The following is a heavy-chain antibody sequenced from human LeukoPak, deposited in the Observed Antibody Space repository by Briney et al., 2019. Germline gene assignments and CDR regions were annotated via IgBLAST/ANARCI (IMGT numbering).Heavy chain of an antibody. D-gene: IGHD2-2*01. CDR3: AKHWSYCSTTSCFFNYYYYMDV. Sequence: GGSLRLSCAASGFTFSSYSMNWVRQAPGKGLEWVSYISSSSSTIYYADSVKGRFTISRDNAKNSLYLQMNNLRAEDTAVYYCAKHWSYCSTTSCFFNYYYYMDVWGKGTTVTVSS. CDR1: GFTFSSYS. V-gene: IGHV3-48*04. J-gene: IGHJ6*03. CDR2: ISSSSSTI.